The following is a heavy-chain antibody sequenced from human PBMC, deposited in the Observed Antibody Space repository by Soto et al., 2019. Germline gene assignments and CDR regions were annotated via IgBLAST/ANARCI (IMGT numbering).Heavy chain of an antibody. J-gene: IGHJ4*02. CDR3: ATSRVATGFDF. Sequence: EVQLVESGGGLVKPGGSLRLTCAASEMTFRNYSMNWVRQAPGKGLEWVSSISSGGSYIYYADSGKGRFTITIDNAKNSFFLQMTSLIAENTAVYYCATSRVATGFDFWGQGTLVTVSS. D-gene: IGHD5-12*01. CDR1: EMTFRNYS. V-gene: IGHV3-21*06. CDR2: ISSGGSYI.